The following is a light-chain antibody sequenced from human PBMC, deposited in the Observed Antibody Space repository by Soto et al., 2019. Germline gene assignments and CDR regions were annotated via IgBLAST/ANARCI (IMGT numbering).Light chain of an antibody. V-gene: IGKV3-11*01. CDR1: QSVSSY. Sequence: EIVLTQSPATLSLSPGERATLSCRASQSVSSYLAWYQQKPSQAPRLLIYDASNRATGIPARFSGSGSGTDFNLTISSLEPEDFAVYYCQQRTFGQGTKLEIK. CDR2: DAS. CDR3: QQRT. J-gene: IGKJ2*01.